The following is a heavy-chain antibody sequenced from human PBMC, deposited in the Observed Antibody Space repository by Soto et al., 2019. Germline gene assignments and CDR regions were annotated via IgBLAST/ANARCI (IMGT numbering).Heavy chain of an antibody. D-gene: IGHD4-17*01. Sequence: SVKVSCKASGGTFSSYTISWVRQAPGQGLEWMGRIIPILGIANYAQKFQGRVTMTTDKSTSTAYMELRSLRSDDTAVYYCARVRTTVVTDYYYYGMDVWGQGTTVTVSS. J-gene: IGHJ6*02. CDR1: GGTFSSYT. CDR3: ARVRTTVVTDYYYYGMDV. V-gene: IGHV1-69*02. CDR2: IIPILGIA.